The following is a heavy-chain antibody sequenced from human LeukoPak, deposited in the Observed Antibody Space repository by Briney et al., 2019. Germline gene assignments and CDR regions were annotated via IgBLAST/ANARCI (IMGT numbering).Heavy chain of an antibody. J-gene: IGHJ4*02. CDR1: GFTFSSYS. CDR2: ISSSSSYI. CDR3: ARDYQVYYDILTGPRYFDY. Sequence: GGSLRLSCAASGFTFSSYSMNWVRQAPGKGLEWVSSISSSSSYIYYADSVKDRYTISRDNAKNSLYLKMNSLRAEDTAVYYRARDYQVYYDILTGPRYFDYWGKGALVSVSS. D-gene: IGHD3-9*01. V-gene: IGHV3-21*01.